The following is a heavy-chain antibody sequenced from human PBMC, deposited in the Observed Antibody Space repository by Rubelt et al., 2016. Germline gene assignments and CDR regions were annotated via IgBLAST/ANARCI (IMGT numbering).Heavy chain of an antibody. CDR3: ARSGYSSSWYEGGFDY. D-gene: IGHD6-13*01. J-gene: IGHJ4*02. Sequence: EVQLVESGGGLVKPGGSLRLSCAASGFTFSSYSMNWVRQAPGKGLEWVSSISSSSSYIYYADSGRGRVTSARDNAKNSLYLQMNSLRAEDTAVYYCARSGYSSSWYEGGFDYWGQGTLVTVSS. CDR1: GFTFSSYS. V-gene: IGHV3-21*01. CDR2: ISSSSSYI.